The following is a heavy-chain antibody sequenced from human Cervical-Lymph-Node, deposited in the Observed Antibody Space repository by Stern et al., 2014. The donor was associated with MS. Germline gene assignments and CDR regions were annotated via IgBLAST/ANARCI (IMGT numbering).Heavy chain of an antibody. CDR3: ARQMTHGPCDL. CDR1: TFTFSAFA. CDR2: ISYDGKNK. Sequence: VQLVESGGSVVQPGRSLRLSCAASTFTFSAFAMHWVRQAPGKGLEWAAVISYDGKNKLYEDSVQGRFTISRDNSKKTLTLQMDSLRTDDTAVYYCARQMTHGPCDLWGRGTLVTVS. V-gene: IGHV3-30*01. J-gene: IGHJ2*01. D-gene: IGHD2-21*02.